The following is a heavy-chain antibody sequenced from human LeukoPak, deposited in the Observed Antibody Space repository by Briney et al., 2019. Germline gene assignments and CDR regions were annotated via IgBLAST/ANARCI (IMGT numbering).Heavy chain of an antibody. J-gene: IGHJ4*02. V-gene: IGHV3-21*01. Sequence: GGSLRLSCAASGFTFSTYGMNWVRQAPGKGLEWVSSISSSGTYIDYADPVKGRFTISRDNAKNSLFLQMGSLRAEDTAVYYCARGEVGYCSGGSCCLDYWGQGTLVTVSS. CDR2: ISSSGTYI. CDR1: GFTFSTYG. D-gene: IGHD2-15*01. CDR3: ARGEVGYCSGGSCCLDY.